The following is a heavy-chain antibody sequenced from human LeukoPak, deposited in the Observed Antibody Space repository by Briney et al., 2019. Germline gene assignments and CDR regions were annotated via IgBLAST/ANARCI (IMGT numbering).Heavy chain of an antibody. Sequence: SQTLSLTCTVSGGSISSGGYYWSWIRQHPGKGLEWIGYIYYSGSTYHNPSLKSRVTISVDTSKNQFSLKLSSVTAADTAVYYCARVHRAPYYDILTGYTIWGQGTMVTVSS. CDR1: GGSISSGGYY. D-gene: IGHD3-9*01. CDR3: ARVHRAPYYDILTGYTI. J-gene: IGHJ3*02. V-gene: IGHV4-31*03. CDR2: IYYSGST.